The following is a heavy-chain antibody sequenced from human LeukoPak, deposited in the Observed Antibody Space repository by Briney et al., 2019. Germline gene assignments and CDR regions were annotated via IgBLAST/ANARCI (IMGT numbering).Heavy chain of an antibody. CDR2: TYYRSKWYN. CDR3: ARDIVGVYYMDV. Sequence: SQTLSLTRAISGDSVSINSAAWNSIRQTPSRGLEWLGRTYYRSKWYNDFAVSVKSRITINPDTSKNQFSLQLNSVTPEDTAVYDCARDIVGVYYMDVWGKGTTVTVSS. J-gene: IGHJ6*03. V-gene: IGHV6-1*01. CDR1: GDSVSINSAA. D-gene: IGHD2-15*01.